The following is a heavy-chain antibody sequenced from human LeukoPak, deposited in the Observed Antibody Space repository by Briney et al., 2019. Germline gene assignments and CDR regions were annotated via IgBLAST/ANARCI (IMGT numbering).Heavy chain of an antibody. Sequence: PSETLSLTCTVSSGSISSYYWSWIRQPPGKGLEWIGYIYTSGSTNYNPSLKSRVTISVDTSKNQFSLKLSSVTAADTAVYYCARHRADDSSGYYFLPLFDYWGQGTLVTVSS. CDR1: SGSISSYY. D-gene: IGHD3-22*01. CDR3: ARHRADDSSGYYFLPLFDY. J-gene: IGHJ4*02. V-gene: IGHV4-4*09. CDR2: IYTSGST.